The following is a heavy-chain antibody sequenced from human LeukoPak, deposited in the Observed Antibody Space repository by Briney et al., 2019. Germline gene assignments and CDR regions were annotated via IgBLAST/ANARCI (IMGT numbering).Heavy chain of an antibody. J-gene: IGHJ4*02. D-gene: IGHD1/OR15-1a*01. CDR3: LVTTCSRGFDY. CDR2: IRQDGSVQ. CDR1: GFTFSSYW. V-gene: IGHV3-7*01. Sequence: GGSLRLSCAASGFTFSSYWVSWVRQAPRKGLEWVANIRQDGSVQNYVDSVKGRFTISRDNPKNSVYLQMSSLRAEDTAVYYCLVTTCSRGFDYWGQGTLVTVSS.